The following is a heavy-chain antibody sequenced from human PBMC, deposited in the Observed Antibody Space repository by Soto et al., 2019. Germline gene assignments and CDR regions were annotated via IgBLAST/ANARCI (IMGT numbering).Heavy chain of an antibody. CDR3: AGSYKYGSGTFDAFDI. Sequence: QVQLVQSGTEVKKPGSSVKVSCKASGGTFSSYAISWVRQAPGQGLEWMGGIIPIFGTTNYAQRFQGRVSITADESTSTTYMELSSLRSEVTAVYYCAGSYKYGSGTFDAFDIWGQGTLVTVSS. CDR2: IIPIFGTT. V-gene: IGHV1-69*01. D-gene: IGHD3-10*01. CDR1: GGTFSSYA. J-gene: IGHJ3*02.